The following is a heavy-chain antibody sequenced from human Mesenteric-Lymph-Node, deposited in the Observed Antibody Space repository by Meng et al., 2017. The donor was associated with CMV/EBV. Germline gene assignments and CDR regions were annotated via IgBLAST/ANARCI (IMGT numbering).Heavy chain of an antibody. V-gene: IGHV3-23*01. Sequence: GGSLRLSCAASGFTFSKYAMRWVRQPLGKGLEWVSSISGTISGSGGNTFYADSVRGSFTISRDNSKNTVYLQMTGLRAEDTAVYFCAKGVSGPLYYFDYWGQGMLVTVSS. CDR1: GFTFSKYA. CDR2: ISGSGGNT. D-gene: IGHD2-15*01. CDR3: AKGVSGPLYYFDY. J-gene: IGHJ4*02.